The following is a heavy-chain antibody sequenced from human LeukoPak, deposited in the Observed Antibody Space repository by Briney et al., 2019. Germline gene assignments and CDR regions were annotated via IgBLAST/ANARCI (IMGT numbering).Heavy chain of an antibody. CDR2: MNPNSGNT. J-gene: IGHJ4*02. Sequence: ASVRVSCKASGYTFTSYDINWVRQATGQGLEWMGWMNPNSGNTGYAQKFQGRVTMTRNTSISTAYMELSSLRSEDTAVYYCARGRDVSSWFDYWGQGTLVTVSS. CDR1: GYTFTSYD. V-gene: IGHV1-8*01. CDR3: ARGRDVSSWFDY. D-gene: IGHD6-13*01.